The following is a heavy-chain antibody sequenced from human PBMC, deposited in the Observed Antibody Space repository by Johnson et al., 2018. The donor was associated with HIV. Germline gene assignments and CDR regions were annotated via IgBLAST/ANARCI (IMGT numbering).Heavy chain of an antibody. V-gene: IGHV3-30*04. CDR3: ARAGSSSSGPRAFDI. CDR2: ISYDGSNK. J-gene: IGHJ3*02. D-gene: IGHD6-6*01. CDR1: GFTFSSYA. Sequence: QMLLVESGGGVVQPGRSLRLSCAASGFTFSSYAMHWVREAPGKVLEWVAVISYDGSNKYYADSVKGRFTISRDNSKNTLYLQMNSLRAEDTAVYYCARAGSSSSGPRAFDIWGQGTMVTVSS.